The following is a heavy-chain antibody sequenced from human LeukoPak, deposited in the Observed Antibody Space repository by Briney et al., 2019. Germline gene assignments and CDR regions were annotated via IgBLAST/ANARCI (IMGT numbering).Heavy chain of an antibody. CDR1: GFTFTTYA. Sequence: GGSLRLSCAASGFTFTTYAMTWVRQAPGKGLEWVSSITGSGGSTYYADSVKGRFTISRDNSKNTLFLQMNSLRAEDTAVYYCARGRLIGAPDERYYLDYWGQGTLVTVSS. D-gene: IGHD2-2*01. V-gene: IGHV3-23*01. CDR2: ITGSGGST. CDR3: ARGRLIGAPDERYYLDY. J-gene: IGHJ4*02.